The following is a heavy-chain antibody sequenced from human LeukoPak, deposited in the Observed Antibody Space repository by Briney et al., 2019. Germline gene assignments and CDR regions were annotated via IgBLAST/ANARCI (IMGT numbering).Heavy chain of an antibody. J-gene: IGHJ3*02. V-gene: IGHV4-61*02. CDR2: IYTSGST. Sequence: SETLSLTCTVSGGSISSGSYYWSWIRQPAGKGLEWIGRIYTSGSTNYNPSLKSRVTISVDTSKNQFSLKLSSVTAADTAVYYCARLDTAMGDAFDIWSQGTMVTVSS. CDR3: ARLDTAMGDAFDI. CDR1: GGSISSGSYY. D-gene: IGHD5-18*01.